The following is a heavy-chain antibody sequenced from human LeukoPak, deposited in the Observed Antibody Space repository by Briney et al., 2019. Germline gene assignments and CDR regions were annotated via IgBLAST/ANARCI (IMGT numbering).Heavy chain of an antibody. Sequence: PSETPSLTCIVSDDSITDYYWSWIRQPPGKGLEWVGYIFHKGYTNYNPSLKSRVTISMDTSKKQFSLTLKSVTAADTAVYYCASTPLSDLDVWGQGTTVIVTS. CDR3: ASTPLSDLDV. V-gene: IGHV4-59*01. CDR2: IFHKGYT. CDR1: DDSITDYY. J-gene: IGHJ6*02. D-gene: IGHD3-3*01.